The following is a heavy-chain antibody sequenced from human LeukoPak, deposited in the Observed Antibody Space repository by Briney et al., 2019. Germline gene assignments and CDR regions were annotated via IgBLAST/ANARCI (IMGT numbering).Heavy chain of an antibody. CDR3: ARRSGITMVRGVIISLGPRHRYYFDY. D-gene: IGHD3-10*01. V-gene: IGHV4-34*01. CDR2: INHSGST. Sequence: PSETLSLTCAVYGGSFSGYYWSWIRQPPGKGLEWIGEINHSGSTNYNPSLKSRVTISVDTSKNQFSLKLSSVTAADTAVYYCARRSGITMVRGVIISLGPRHRYYFDYWGQGTLVTVSS. J-gene: IGHJ4*02. CDR1: GGSFSGYY.